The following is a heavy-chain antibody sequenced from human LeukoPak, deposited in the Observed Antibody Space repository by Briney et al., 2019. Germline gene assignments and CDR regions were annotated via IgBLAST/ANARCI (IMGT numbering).Heavy chain of an antibody. CDR3: ARSSGYYSIDY. J-gene: IGHJ4*02. V-gene: IGHV3-23*01. Sequence: GGSLRLSCAASGFTFSSNAMSWVRQAPGKGLEWVSAISGSGSKKYYADSVKGRFTISRENAKNSLYLQMNSLRAGDTAVYYCARSSGYYSIDYWGQGTLVTVSS. D-gene: IGHD3-22*01. CDR2: ISGSGSKK. CDR1: GFTFSSNA.